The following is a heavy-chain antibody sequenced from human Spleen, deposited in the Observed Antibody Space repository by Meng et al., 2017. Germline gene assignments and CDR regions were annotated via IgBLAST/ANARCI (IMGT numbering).Heavy chain of an antibody. CDR2: INHSGST. Sequence: SETLSLTCAVYGGSFSGYYWSWIRQPPGKGLEWIGEINHSGSTNYNPSLKSRVTISVDTSKNQFSLKLISVTAADTAVYYCARAPIYDSHGYFDAFDIWGQGTTVTVSS. D-gene: IGHD3-22*01. J-gene: IGHJ3*02. CDR3: ARAPIYDSHGYFDAFDI. V-gene: IGHV4-34*01. CDR1: GGSFSGYY.